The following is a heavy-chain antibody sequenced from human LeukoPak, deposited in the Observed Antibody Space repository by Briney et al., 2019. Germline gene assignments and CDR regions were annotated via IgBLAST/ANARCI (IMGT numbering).Heavy chain of an antibody. CDR1: GFTFSSYE. CDR2: ISSSGSTI. V-gene: IGHV3-48*03. D-gene: IGHD4-11*01. J-gene: IGHJ4*02. Sequence: PGGYLRLSCAASGFTFSSYEMNWVRQAPGKGLEWVSYISSSGSTIYYADSVKGRFTISRDNAKNSLYLQMNSLRAEDTAVYYCARADYSNYIYYFDYWGQGTLVTVSS. CDR3: ARADYSNYIYYFDY.